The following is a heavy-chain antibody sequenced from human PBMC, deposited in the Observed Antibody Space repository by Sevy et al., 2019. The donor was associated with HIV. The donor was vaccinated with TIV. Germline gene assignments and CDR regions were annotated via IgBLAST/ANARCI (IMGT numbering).Heavy chain of an antibody. CDR2: INTGGSNT. CDR3: ARVVGATPHYIDH. D-gene: IGHD1-26*01. J-gene: IGHJ4*02. V-gene: IGHV3-74*01. Sequence: GGSLRLSCVASGFTFSSYWMFWVRQAPGKGLVWVSRINTGGSNTNYADSVKGRLTMSRDNSKNTLYLQMNSLRAEDTAVYYCARVVGATPHYIDHWGQGTLVTVSS. CDR1: GFTFSSYW.